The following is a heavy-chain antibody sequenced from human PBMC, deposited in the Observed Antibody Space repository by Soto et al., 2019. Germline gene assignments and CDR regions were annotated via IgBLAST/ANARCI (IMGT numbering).Heavy chain of an antibody. CDR2: ISGSGGST. D-gene: IGHD3-22*01. V-gene: IGHV3-23*01. CDR3: ARGDYYDSSGYSPYDAFDI. J-gene: IGHJ3*02. Sequence: GGSLRLSCAASGFTFSSYAMSWVRQAPGKGLEWVSAISGSGGSTYYADSVKGRFTISRDNSKNTLYLQMNSLRAEDTAVYYCARGDYYDSSGYSPYDAFDIWGQGTMVTVSS. CDR1: GFTFSSYA.